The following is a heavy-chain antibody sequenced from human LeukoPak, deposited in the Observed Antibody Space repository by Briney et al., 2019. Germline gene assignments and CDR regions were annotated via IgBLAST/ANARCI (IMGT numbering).Heavy chain of an antibody. V-gene: IGHV4-59*01. CDR1: GGSISSYY. J-gene: IGHJ4*02. CDR2: IYYSGST. Sequence: SETLSLTCTVSGGSISSYYWSWIRQPPGKGLEWIGCIYYSGSTNYNPSLKSRVTISVDTSKNQFSLKLSSVTAADTAVYYCARDTGGWFDYWGQGTLVTVSS. CDR3: ARDTGGWFDY. D-gene: IGHD1-14*01.